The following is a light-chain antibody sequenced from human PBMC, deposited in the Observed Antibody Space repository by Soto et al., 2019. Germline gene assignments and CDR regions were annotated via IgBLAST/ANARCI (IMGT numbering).Light chain of an antibody. Sequence: EIVLTQSPATLSLSPGERATLSCRASQSVSSYLAWYQQKPGQAPRLLMYEASNRATGIPARFSGGGSGTDFTLTISSLEPEDFAVYYCQQRSDWPWTFSQGTKVDIK. J-gene: IGKJ1*01. CDR1: QSVSSY. CDR3: QQRSDWPWT. V-gene: IGKV3-11*01. CDR2: EAS.